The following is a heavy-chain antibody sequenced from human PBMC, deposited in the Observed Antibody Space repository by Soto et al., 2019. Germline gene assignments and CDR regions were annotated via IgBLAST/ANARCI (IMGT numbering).Heavy chain of an antibody. Sequence: QVQLQESGPGLVKPSETLSLTCTVSGGSVSSGSYYWSWIRQPPGKGLEWIGYIYYSGSTNYNPSLTSRVTISVDTSKNQFSLKLSSVTAADTAVYYCARENMGVWGSVYSYGMDVWGQGTTVTVSS. J-gene: IGHJ6*02. CDR1: GGSVSSGSYY. CDR3: ARENMGVWGSVYSYGMDV. D-gene: IGHD3-16*01. CDR2: IYYSGST. V-gene: IGHV4-61*01.